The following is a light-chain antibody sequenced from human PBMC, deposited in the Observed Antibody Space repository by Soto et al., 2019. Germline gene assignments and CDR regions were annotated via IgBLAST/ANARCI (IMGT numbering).Light chain of an antibody. CDR1: QSVSKY. CDR2: DAS. J-gene: IGKJ5*01. Sequence: EIVLTQSPATLSLSPGERATLSCRTSQSVSKYFAWYQQKPGRAPRLLIYDASSRATGIPARFIGSGSGTDFTLTISSLEPEDCAIYYCQQRNNWPITFGQGTRLEIK. CDR3: QQRNNWPIT. V-gene: IGKV3-11*01.